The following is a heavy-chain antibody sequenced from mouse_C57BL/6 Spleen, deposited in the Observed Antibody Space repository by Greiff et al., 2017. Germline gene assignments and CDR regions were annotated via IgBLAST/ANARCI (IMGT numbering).Heavy chain of an antibody. Sequence: VQLKQSGGGLVKPGGSLKLSCAASGFTFSDYGMHWVRQAPEKGLEWVAYISSGSSTIYYADTVKGRFTISRDNAKNTLFLQMTSLRSEDTAMYYCARVGYFYYFDYWGQGTTLTVSS. CDR2: ISSGSSTI. CDR1: GFTFSDYG. D-gene: IGHD2-3*01. CDR3: ARVGYFYYFDY. J-gene: IGHJ2*01. V-gene: IGHV5-17*01.